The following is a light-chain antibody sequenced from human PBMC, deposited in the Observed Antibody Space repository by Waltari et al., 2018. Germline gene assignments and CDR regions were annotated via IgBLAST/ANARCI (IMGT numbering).Light chain of an antibody. CDR2: GVS. CDR3: SSYTTSGSPMDV. Sequence: QSALTQPASVSGSPGQSITISCTGTSSDVGGYVSWYQHHPGKAPKLMIYGVSNRPSGVSNRFSGSKSGNTASLTISGLQAEDEADYYCSSYTTSGSPMDVFGTGTKVTVL. CDR1: SSDVGGY. J-gene: IGLJ1*01. V-gene: IGLV2-14*01.